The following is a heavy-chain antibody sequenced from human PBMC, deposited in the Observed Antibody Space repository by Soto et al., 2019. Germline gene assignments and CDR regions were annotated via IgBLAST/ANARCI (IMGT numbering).Heavy chain of an antibody. Sequence: SVTLSLTCTVSGGTISSSSYYWGWISQPPGKGLEWIGSIYYSGSTYYNPSLKSRVTISVDTSKNQFSLKLSSVTAADTAVYYCARTSYYYDSSGYYYPTRWFDPWGQGTLVTVSS. J-gene: IGHJ5*02. D-gene: IGHD3-22*01. CDR1: GGTISSSSYY. CDR2: IYYSGST. V-gene: IGHV4-39*01. CDR3: ARTSYYYDSSGYYYPTRWFDP.